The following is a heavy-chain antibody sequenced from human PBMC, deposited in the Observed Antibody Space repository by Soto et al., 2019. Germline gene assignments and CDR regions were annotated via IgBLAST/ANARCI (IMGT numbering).Heavy chain of an antibody. CDR1: GGTFSSYA. CDR2: IIPIFGTA. J-gene: IGHJ5*02. V-gene: IGHV1-69*13. D-gene: IGHD2-2*03. Sequence: GASVKVSCKASGGTFSSYAISWVRQAPGQGLEWMGGIIPIFGTANYAQKFQGRVTITADESTSTAYMELSSLRSEDTAVYYCARISGYCSSTSCSNWFDPWGQGTLVTVSS. CDR3: ARISGYCSSTSCSNWFDP.